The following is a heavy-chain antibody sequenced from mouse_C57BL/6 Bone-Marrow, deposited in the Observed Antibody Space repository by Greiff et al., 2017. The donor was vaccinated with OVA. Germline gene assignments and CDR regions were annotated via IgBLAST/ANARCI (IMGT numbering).Heavy chain of an antibody. Sequence: VQLQQPGAELVRPGTSVKLSCKASGYTFTSYWMHWVKQRPGQGLEWIGVIDPSDSYTNYNQKLKGKATLTVDTSSSTAYMQLSSLTSEDSAVYYCARSFWFAYWGQGTLVTVSA. V-gene: IGHV1-59*01. CDR2: IDPSDSYT. J-gene: IGHJ3*01. CDR3: ARSFWFAY. CDR1: GYTFTSYW.